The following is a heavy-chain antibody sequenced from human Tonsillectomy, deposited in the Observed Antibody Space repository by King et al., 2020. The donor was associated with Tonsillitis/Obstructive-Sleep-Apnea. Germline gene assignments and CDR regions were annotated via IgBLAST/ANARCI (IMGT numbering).Heavy chain of an antibody. Sequence: DVQLVESGGGLVQPGRSLRLSCAASGFTFDDYAMYWIRQAPGKGLEWVSGISFNSGTIHYADSVKGRFTISRDNAKKSLYLQMNSLRAEDTALYYCAKDLIIAVSGTPGDAFDIWGQGTMVTVSS. V-gene: IGHV3-9*01. CDR2: ISFNSGTI. D-gene: IGHD6-13*01. J-gene: IGHJ3*02. CDR3: AKDLIIAVSGTPGDAFDI. CDR1: GFTFDDYA.